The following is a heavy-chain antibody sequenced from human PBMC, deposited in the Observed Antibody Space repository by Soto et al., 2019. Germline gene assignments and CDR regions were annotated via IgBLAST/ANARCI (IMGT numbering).Heavy chain of an antibody. J-gene: IGHJ5*02. Sequence: PSETLSLTCTVSGGSISSGGYYWGWIRQPPGKGLEWIGYIYYSGSTNYNPSLKSRVTISVDTSKNQFSLNLSSVTAADTAVYYCAREHGFSYGLNYFDPWGQGTLVTVSS. CDR3: AREHGFSYGLNYFDP. V-gene: IGHV4-61*08. D-gene: IGHD5-18*01. CDR2: IYYSGST. CDR1: GGSISSGGYY.